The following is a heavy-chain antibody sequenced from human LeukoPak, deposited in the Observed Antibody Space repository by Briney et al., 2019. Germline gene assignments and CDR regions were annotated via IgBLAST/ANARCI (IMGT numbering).Heavy chain of an antibody. CDR2: INHSGST. V-gene: IGHV4-34*01. J-gene: IGHJ5*02. Sequence: SETLSLTCAVYGGSFSGYYWSWIRQPPGKGLEWIGEINHSGSTSYNPSLKSRVTISVDTSKNQFSLKLSSVTAADTAVYYCARDGWGSNWFDPWGQGTLVTVSS. CDR3: ARDGWGSNWFDP. D-gene: IGHD7-27*01. CDR1: GGSFSGYY.